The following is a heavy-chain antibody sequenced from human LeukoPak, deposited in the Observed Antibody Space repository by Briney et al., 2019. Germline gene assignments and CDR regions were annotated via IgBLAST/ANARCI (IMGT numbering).Heavy chain of an antibody. J-gene: IGHJ4*02. CDR2: ISGGGGST. Sequence: GGSLRLSCAASGFTFNSYVMSWVRQAPGTGLEWVSAISGGGGSTYYADSVKGRFTISRDNSKNTLYLQMNSLRAEDTAVYYCAKEECSSTSCSYFDYWGQGTLVTVAS. CDR1: GFTFNSYV. V-gene: IGHV3-23*01. D-gene: IGHD2-2*01. CDR3: AKEECSSTSCSYFDY.